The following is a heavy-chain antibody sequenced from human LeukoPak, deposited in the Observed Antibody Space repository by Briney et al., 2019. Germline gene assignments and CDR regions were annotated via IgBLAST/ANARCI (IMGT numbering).Heavy chain of an antibody. Sequence: PSETLSLTCTVSGGSISSSSYYWGWIRQPPGKGLEWIGSIYYSGSTYYSPSLKSRVTISVDTSKNQFSLKLSSVTAADTAVYYCARHMRAARLDPFXYWGQGTLVTV. J-gene: IGHJ4*02. D-gene: IGHD6-6*01. CDR1: GGSISSSSYY. V-gene: IGHV4-39*01. CDR2: IYYSGST. CDR3: ARHMRAARLDPFXY.